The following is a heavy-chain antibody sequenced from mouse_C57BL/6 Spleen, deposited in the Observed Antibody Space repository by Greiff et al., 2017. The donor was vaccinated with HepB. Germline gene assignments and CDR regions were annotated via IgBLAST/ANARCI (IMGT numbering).Heavy chain of an antibody. D-gene: IGHD4-1*01. V-gene: IGHV5-12*01. Sequence: EVQLVESGGGLVQPGGSLKLSCAASGFTFSDYYMYWVRQTPEKRLEWVAYISNGGGSTYYPDTVKGRFTISRDNAKNTLYLQMSRLKSEDTAMYYCARRQTGFWFAYWGQGTLVTVSA. CDR3: ARRQTGFWFAY. J-gene: IGHJ3*01. CDR1: GFTFSDYY. CDR2: ISNGGGST.